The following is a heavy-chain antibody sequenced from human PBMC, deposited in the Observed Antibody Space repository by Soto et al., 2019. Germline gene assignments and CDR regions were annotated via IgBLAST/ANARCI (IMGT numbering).Heavy chain of an antibody. Sequence: QVQLVQSGGEVKKPGASVKVSCKTSGYSFTTYGISWVRQAPGQGLEWMGWISAYNGNTNYAQKLQDRVTMTTDTSTSTAYMELRSLRSDDTGVYYCARECPAPDYHYGMDVWGQGSTVTVSS. CDR2: ISAYNGNT. V-gene: IGHV1-18*01. CDR1: GYSFTTYG. J-gene: IGHJ6*02. CDR3: ARECPAPDYHYGMDV.